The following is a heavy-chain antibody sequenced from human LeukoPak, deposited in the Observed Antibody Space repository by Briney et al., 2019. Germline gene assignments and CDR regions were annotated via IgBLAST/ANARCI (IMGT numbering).Heavy chain of an antibody. CDR3: ARGEYFDFWSGYEPFDF. CDR2: IYYSGST. D-gene: IGHD3-3*01. J-gene: IGHJ4*02. V-gene: IGHV4-59*01. CDR1: GGSISSYY. Sequence: PSETLSLTCTVSGGSISSYYWSWIRQPPGKGLEWIGYIYYSGSTNYNPSLKSRVTISVDTSKNQFSLKLSSVTAADTAVYYCARGEYFDFWSGYEPFDFWGQGTLVTVSS.